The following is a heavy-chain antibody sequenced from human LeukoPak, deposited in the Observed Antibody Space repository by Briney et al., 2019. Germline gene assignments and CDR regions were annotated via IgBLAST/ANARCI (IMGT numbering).Heavy chain of an antibody. D-gene: IGHD6-13*01. CDR3: AKQAHIADNWFDP. CDR1: GFTPSSYA. Sequence: PGPSLRLSCAASGFTPSSYAMSWVRQAPRNGLEWVSAISGSGGSTYYADSGKGRFTISRGNSKNTLYLQMNSLRAADTAVYYCAKQAHIADNWFDPWGQGTLVTVSS. V-gene: IGHV3-23*01. CDR2: ISGSGGST. J-gene: IGHJ5*02.